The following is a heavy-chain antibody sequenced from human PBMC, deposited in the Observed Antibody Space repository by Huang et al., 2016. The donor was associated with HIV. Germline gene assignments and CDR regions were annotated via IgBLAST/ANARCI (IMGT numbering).Heavy chain of an antibody. CDR3: ARVSAASGGYFYDH. V-gene: IGHV1-46*01. D-gene: IGHD2-8*02. Sequence: QVLLVQSGAEVERPGASVKVSCKASGYTFTNHYIHWIRQDPGQGLEWMGISNPTGGSTNYEQKFQGRGIMTRDTSTSTGHMELSSLRSEDTAVYYCARVSAASGGYFYDHWGQGTLVTVSS. J-gene: IGHJ4*02. CDR1: GYTFTNHY. CDR2: SNPTGGST.